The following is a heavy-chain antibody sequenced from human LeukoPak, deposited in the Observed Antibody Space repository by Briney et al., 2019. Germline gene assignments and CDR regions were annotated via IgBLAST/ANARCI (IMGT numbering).Heavy chain of an antibody. CDR2: IYDSGNT. CDR1: GGSISSRNYY. J-gene: IGHJ5*02. Sequence: PSETLSLTCTVSGGSISSRNYYWGWIRQPPGKGLEWIGTIYDSGNTNYNPSLRSRLTISVDTSRNQFSLKLSSVTAADTAVYYCARHDCDSSRCSVNWFDPWGQGTLVTVSS. CDR3: ARHDCDSSRCSVNWFDP. D-gene: IGHD2/OR15-2a*01. V-gene: IGHV4-39*01.